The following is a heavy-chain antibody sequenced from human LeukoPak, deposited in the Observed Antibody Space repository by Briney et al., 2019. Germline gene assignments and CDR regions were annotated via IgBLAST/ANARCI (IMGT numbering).Heavy chain of an antibody. Sequence: GGSLRLSCAASGFTFSSYEMNWVRQAPGKGLEWVSYISSSSSYIYYADSVKGRFTISRDNAKNSLYLQMNSLRAEDTAVYYCARTPTTVTTGIDYWGQGTLVTVSS. CDR3: ARTPTTVTTGIDY. V-gene: IGHV3-21*05. CDR2: ISSSSSYI. CDR1: GFTFSSYE. J-gene: IGHJ4*02. D-gene: IGHD4-17*01.